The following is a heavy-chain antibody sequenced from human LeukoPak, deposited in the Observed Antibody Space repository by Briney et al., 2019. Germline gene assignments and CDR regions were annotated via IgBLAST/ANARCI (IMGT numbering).Heavy chain of an antibody. V-gene: IGHV3-30*04. CDR1: GFIFNTYA. CDR2: ISYHGKNK. Sequence: GGSLRLSCGASGFIFNTYAMHWVRQAPGKGLEWVAVISYHGKNKYYAESVRCRFTISRDNYKNTLYLQRNSLNTEDTAVYYCARDFDYWGQGTLVTVSS. CDR3: ARDFDY. J-gene: IGHJ4*02.